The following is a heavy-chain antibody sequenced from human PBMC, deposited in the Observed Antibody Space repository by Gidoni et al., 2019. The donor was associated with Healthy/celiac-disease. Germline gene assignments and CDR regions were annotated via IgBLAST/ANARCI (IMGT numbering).Heavy chain of an antibody. J-gene: IGHJ6*03. CDR2: IYHSGST. V-gene: IGHV4-30-2*01. Sequence: QLQLQESGSGLVKPTQTLSLTCAVSGGSISSGGYSWSWIRQPPGKGLEWIGYIYHSGSTYYNPSLKSRVTISVDRSKNQFSLKLSSVTAADTAVYYCAREVGRSYDILTGYYQDYYYMDVWGKGTTVTVSS. D-gene: IGHD3-9*01. CDR1: GGSISSGGYS. CDR3: AREVGRSYDILTGYYQDYYYMDV.